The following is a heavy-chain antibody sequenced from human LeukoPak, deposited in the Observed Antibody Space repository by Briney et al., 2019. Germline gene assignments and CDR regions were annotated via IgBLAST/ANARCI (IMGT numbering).Heavy chain of an antibody. J-gene: IGHJ4*02. CDR1: GFTVSSNY. CDR2: IYSGGST. Sequence: GGSLRLSCAASGFTVSSNYMSWVRQAPGKGLEWVSVIYSGGSTYYADSVKGRFTISRDNAKNSLYLQMNSLRAEDTAVYYCARGDYDFWSGYPPHYYFDYWGQGTLVTVSS. CDR3: ARGDYDFWSGYPPHYYFDY. D-gene: IGHD3-3*01. V-gene: IGHV3-53*01.